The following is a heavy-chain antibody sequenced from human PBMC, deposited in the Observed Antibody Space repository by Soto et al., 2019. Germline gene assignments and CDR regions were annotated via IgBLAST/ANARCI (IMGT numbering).Heavy chain of an antibody. J-gene: IGHJ5*02. CDR1: GFSLKSAS. V-gene: IGHV3-23*01. CDR3: AVVPAAGWFDP. CDR2: ISGSGGST. Sequence: GSLRLSCAVSGFSLKSASMSWVRQAPGKGLEWVSAISGSGGSTYYADSVKGRFTISRDNSKNTLYLQMNSLRAEDTAVYYCAVVPAAGWFDPWGQGTLVTVSS. D-gene: IGHD2-2*01.